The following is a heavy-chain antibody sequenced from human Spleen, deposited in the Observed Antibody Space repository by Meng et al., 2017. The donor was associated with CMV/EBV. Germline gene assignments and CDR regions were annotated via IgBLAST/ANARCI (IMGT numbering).Heavy chain of an antibody. CDR2: LYYSGNT. V-gene: IGHV4-61*01. D-gene: IGHD3-9*01. Sequence: SETLSLTCTVSGGSVSSDHSYWSWIRQSPGKGLEWLGHLYYSGNTNYNPALRSRVTISADTSKDQFSLRLSAVTAADTAVYYCARGESYDILTVYYPLIGAFDIWGQGKKVTVSS. CDR1: GGSVSSDHSY. CDR3: ARGESYDILTVYYPLIGAFDI. J-gene: IGHJ3*02.